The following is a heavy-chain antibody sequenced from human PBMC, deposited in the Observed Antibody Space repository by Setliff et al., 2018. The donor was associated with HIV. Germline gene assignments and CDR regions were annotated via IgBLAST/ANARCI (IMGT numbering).Heavy chain of an antibody. CDR2: IRNKANGLIV. V-gene: IGHV3-72*01. CDR3: ARNQGNSFGQGFDY. J-gene: IGHJ4*02. CDR1: GFSFPSSG. Sequence: PGGSLRLSCVGTGFSFPSSGMNWVRQAPGRGLEWFAYIRNKANGLIVEYAASVNGRFTISKDESNNFLFLQMNSLKTEDTAVYYCARNQGNSFGQGFDYWGQGTLVTVSS. D-gene: IGHD5-18*01.